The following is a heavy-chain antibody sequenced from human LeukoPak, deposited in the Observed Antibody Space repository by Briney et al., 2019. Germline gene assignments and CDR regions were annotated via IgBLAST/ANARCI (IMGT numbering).Heavy chain of an antibody. CDR2: IVVGSGNT. CDR3: AAGRGLLGLYYYYAMDV. J-gene: IGHJ6*02. V-gene: IGHV1-58*01. CDR1: GFTFTSSA. Sequence: SVRVSCKASGFTFTSSAVQWVRQARGQRLEWIGWIVVGSGNTNYAQKFQERVTITRDMSTSTAYMELSSLRSEDTAVYYCAAGRGLLGLYYYYAMDVWGQGTTVTVFS. D-gene: IGHD7-27*01.